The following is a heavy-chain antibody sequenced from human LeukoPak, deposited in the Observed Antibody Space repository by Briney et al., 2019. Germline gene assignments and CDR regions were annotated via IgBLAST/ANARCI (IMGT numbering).Heavy chain of an antibody. V-gene: IGHV4-39*07. Sequence: SETLSLTCTVSGGSISSSSYYWGWMRQPPGKGLEWIGSIYYSGSTYYNPSLKSRVTISVDTSKNQFSLKLRSVTAADTAVYYCARVPHTRYYYASSGYYYFGYWGQGTLVTVSS. D-gene: IGHD3-22*01. CDR1: GGSISSSSYY. CDR2: IYYSGST. J-gene: IGHJ4*02. CDR3: ARVPHTRYYYASSGYYYFGY.